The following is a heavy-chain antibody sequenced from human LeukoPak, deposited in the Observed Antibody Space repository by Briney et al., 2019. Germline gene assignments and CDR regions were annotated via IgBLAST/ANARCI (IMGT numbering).Heavy chain of an antibody. D-gene: IGHD3-10*01. V-gene: IGHV4-39*07. CDR1: GGSISRSSYY. CDR2: IYYSGST. CDR3: ARDKYYYGSGPFDY. Sequence: SETLSLTCTVSGGSISRSSYYWGWIRQPPGKGLEWIGSIYYSGSTYYNPSLKSRVTISVDTSKNQFSLKLSSVTAADTAVYYCARDKYYYGSGPFDYWGQGTLVTVSS. J-gene: IGHJ4*02.